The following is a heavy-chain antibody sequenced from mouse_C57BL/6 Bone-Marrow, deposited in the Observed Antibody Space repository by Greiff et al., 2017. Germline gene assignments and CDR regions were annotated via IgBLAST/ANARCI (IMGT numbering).Heavy chain of an antibody. D-gene: IGHD3-1*01. CDR3: ARQELGYAMDY. Sequence: EVQRVESGGDLVKPGGSLKLSCAASGFTFSSYGMSWVRQTPDKRLEWVATISSGGSYTYYPDSVKGRFTISRDNAKNTLYLQLGSLKSEDTAMYYCARQELGYAMDYWGQGTSVTVSS. J-gene: IGHJ4*01. V-gene: IGHV5-6*01. CDR1: GFTFSSYG. CDR2: ISSGGSYT.